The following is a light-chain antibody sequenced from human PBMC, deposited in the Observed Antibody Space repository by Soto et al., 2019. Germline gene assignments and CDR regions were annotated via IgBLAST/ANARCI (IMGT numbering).Light chain of an antibody. CDR3: SSYTGSSTSVI. CDR2: DVT. CDR1: GSDIGGYNY. V-gene: IGLV2-14*03. J-gene: IGLJ2*01. Sequence: QSALTQPASVSGSPGQSITISCTGTGSDIGGYNYVSWYQQHPGKAPKLIIYDVTNRPSGVSNRFSGSKSGNTASLTISGLQAEDEADYYCSSYTGSSTSVIFGGGTKLTVL.